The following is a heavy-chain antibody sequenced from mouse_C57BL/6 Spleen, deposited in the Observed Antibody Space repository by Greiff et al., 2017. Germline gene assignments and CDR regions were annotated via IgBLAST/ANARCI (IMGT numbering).Heavy chain of an antibody. Sequence: QVQLQQSGAELVRPGTSVKVSCKASGYAFTNYLIEWVKQRPGQGLEWIGVINPGSGGTNYNEKFKGKATLTADKSSSTAYMQLSSLTSEDSAVYFCARCSSGYGAMDYWGQGTSGTVSS. CDR1: GYAFTNYL. D-gene: IGHD3-2*02. CDR2: INPGSGGT. J-gene: IGHJ4*01. CDR3: ARCSSGYGAMDY. V-gene: IGHV1-54*01.